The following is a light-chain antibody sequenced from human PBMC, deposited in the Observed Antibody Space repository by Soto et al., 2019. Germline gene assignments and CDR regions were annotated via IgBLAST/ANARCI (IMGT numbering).Light chain of an antibody. CDR1: SSDVGAYNY. V-gene: IGLV2-14*01. J-gene: IGLJ1*01. Sequence: QAVVTQPASVSGSPGQSITISCTGTSSDVGAYNYVSWYQQHPGKAPQLMIYEVFNRPSGVADRFSGSKFGNTASLTISGLQAEDEADYYCSSYTSSSSPYVFGTGTKVTVL. CDR2: EVF. CDR3: SSYTSSSSPYV.